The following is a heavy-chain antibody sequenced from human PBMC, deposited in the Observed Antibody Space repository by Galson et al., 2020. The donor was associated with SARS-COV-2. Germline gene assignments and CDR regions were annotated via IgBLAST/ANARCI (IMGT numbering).Heavy chain of an antibody. CDR1: GFSPSTSGMC. CDR2: IAWDDDK. Sequence: SGPTLVKPTQTLTLTCTFSGFSPSTSGMCVSWIRQPPGKALEWLALIAWDDDKYYNTSLKTRLTISKDTSKNQVVLTLTNMDPVDTGTYYCARIHSSGGSCPDDAFDIWGQGTMVTVSS. CDR3: ARIHSSGGSCPDDAFDI. V-gene: IGHV2-70*01. J-gene: IGHJ3*02. D-gene: IGHD2-15*01.